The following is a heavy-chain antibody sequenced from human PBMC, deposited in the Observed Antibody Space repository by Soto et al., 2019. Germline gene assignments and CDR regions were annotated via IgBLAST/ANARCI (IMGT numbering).Heavy chain of an antibody. CDR3: ARDRDDYGSGNYYNRIDF. D-gene: IGHD3-10*01. CDR2: ITPIFGTP. CDR1: GGIFSTYA. J-gene: IGHJ4*02. V-gene: IGHV1-69*01. Sequence: QVQLVQSGAEVKKPGSSVKVSCKAAGGIFSTYAISWLRRAPGQRREWMGGITPIFGTPNYAQRFQGRVTITADESTSTAYMELSRLRSEDTAVYYCARDRDDYGSGNYYNRIDFWGQGTLVTVSS.